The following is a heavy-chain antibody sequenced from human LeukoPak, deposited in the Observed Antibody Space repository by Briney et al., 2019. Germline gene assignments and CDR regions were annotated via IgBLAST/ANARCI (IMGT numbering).Heavy chain of an antibody. CDR2: ISSSSSYI. D-gene: IGHD3-9*01. Sequence: PGGSLRLSCAASGFTFSSFSMNWVRQAPGKGLEWVSSISSSSSYIYYADSVKGRFTISRDNAKNSLYLQMNSLRAEDTAVYYCARERRFDWLSFDYWGQGTLVTVSS. CDR1: GFTFSSFS. CDR3: ARERRFDWLSFDY. J-gene: IGHJ4*02. V-gene: IGHV3-21*01.